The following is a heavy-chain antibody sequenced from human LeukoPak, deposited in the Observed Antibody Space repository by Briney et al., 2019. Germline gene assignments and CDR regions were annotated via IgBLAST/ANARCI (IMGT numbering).Heavy chain of an antibody. D-gene: IGHD2-2*01. Sequence: SETLSLTRSVSGGSITNYYWSWIRQSAGQGLEWIGRIYSSGATNYNPSLKSRVIMSIDTSKSQLSLKLSSVTVADTALYFCARSRTHGLDVWGPGTTVTVS. CDR3: ARSRTHGLDV. J-gene: IGHJ6*02. CDR1: GGSITNYY. CDR2: IYSSGAT. V-gene: IGHV4-4*07.